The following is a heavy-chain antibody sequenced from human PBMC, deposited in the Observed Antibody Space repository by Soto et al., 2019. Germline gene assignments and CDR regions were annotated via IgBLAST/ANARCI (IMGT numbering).Heavy chain of an antibody. V-gene: IGHV3-21*01. CDR2: ISSSSSYI. D-gene: IGHD1-1*01. CDR1: GVTFSSYS. J-gene: IGHJ4*02. Sequence: EVQLVESGGGLVKPGGSLRLSGAASGVTFSSYSMNWVRQAPGKGLEWVSSISSSSSYIYYPDSVKGRFTISRDNAKNSLYLQMNSLRAEDTAVYYCARNLLEPPAKWGQGTLVTVSS. CDR3: ARNLLEPPAK.